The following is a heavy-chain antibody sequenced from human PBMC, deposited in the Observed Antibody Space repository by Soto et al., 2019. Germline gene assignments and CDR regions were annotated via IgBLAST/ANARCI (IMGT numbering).Heavy chain of an antibody. J-gene: IGHJ3*02. CDR2: IYYSGST. CDR3: ARSGRRAMSIAARDDAFDI. Sequence: QLQLQESGPGLVKPSETLSLTCTVSGGSISSSSYYWGWIRQPPGKGLEWIGRIYYSGSTYYNPSLKSRVTISVDTSKNQFSLKLSSVTAADTAVYYCARSGRRAMSIAARDDAFDIWGQVTMVTVSS. CDR1: GGSISSSSYY. D-gene: IGHD6-6*01. V-gene: IGHV4-39*01.